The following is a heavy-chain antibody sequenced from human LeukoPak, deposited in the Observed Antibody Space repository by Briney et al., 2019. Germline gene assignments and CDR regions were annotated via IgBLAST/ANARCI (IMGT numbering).Heavy chain of an antibody. D-gene: IGHD6-19*01. V-gene: IGHV3-23*01. J-gene: IGHJ4*02. CDR3: AKDPSSGWYAPFDY. Sequence: GGSLRLSCAASGFTFSSYAMSWVRQAPGKGLEWVSAISGSDGSTYYADSVKGRFTISRDNSKNTLYLQMNSLRAEDTAVYYCAKDPSSGWYAPFDYWGQGTLVSVSS. CDR2: ISGSDGST. CDR1: GFTFSSYA.